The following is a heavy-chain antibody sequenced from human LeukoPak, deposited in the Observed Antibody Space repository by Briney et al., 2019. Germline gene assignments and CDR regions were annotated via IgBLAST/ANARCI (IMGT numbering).Heavy chain of an antibody. J-gene: IGHJ4*02. CDR2: ISYDGSNK. V-gene: IGHV3-30*18. D-gene: IGHD2-2*01. Sequence: GGSLRLSCAASGFTFSSYGMHWVRQAPGKGLEWVAVISYDGSNKYYADSVKGRFTISRDNSKNTLSLQMNSLRAEDTAVYYCAKDLGYCSSPTCLSIDYWGQGTLVAVSS. CDR3: AKDLGYCSSPTCLSIDY. CDR1: GFTFSSYG.